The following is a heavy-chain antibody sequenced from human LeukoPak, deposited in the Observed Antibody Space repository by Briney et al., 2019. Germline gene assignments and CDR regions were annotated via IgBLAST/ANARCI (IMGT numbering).Heavy chain of an antibody. CDR1: GFTFSSYA. Sequence: GSLRLSCAASGFTFSSYAMSWVRQAPGKGLEWVSPITGSSASTYYADSVKGRFTTSRDNSKNTLYLQMNSLRAEDTAVYFCAKLDYYDTHWGQGTLVTVSS. CDR2: ITGSSAST. V-gene: IGHV3-23*01. D-gene: IGHD3-22*01. CDR3: AKLDYYDTH. J-gene: IGHJ4*02.